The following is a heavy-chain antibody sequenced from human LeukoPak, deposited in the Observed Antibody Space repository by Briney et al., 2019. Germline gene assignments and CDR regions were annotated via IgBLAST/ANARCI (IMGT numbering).Heavy chain of an antibody. CDR3: AKAFYGDYPFDY. D-gene: IGHD4-17*01. J-gene: IGHJ4*02. CDR2: ISGSGGST. V-gene: IGHV3-23*01. CDR1: GFTFSSYA. Sequence: PGGSLRLTCAASGFTFSSYAVSWVRQAPGKGPEWVSAISGSGGSTYYADSVKGRFTISRDNSKNTLYLQMNSLRAEDTAVYYCAKAFYGDYPFDYWGQGTLVTVSS.